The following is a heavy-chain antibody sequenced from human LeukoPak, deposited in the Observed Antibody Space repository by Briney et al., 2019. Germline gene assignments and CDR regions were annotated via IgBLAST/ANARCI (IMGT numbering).Heavy chain of an antibody. CDR3: TRDQTPYY. CDR2: IRSKIYGGTP. J-gene: IGHJ4*02. V-gene: IGHV3-49*04. CDR1: GFTFGDYA. Sequence: GGSLRLSCTASGFTFGDYAMTWVRQAPGKGLEWVGFIRSKIYGGTPEYAASVRGRFTISRDDSKGVAYLQMNSLKTEDTAVYYCTRDQTPYYWGQGTTVTISS.